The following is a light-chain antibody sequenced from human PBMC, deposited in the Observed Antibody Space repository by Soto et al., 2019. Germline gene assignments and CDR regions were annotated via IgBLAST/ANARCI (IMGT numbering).Light chain of an antibody. J-gene: IGKJ2*01. CDR3: QQYVNWPPKYT. V-gene: IGKV3-15*01. CDR2: GAS. Sequence: EIVMTQSPATLSVSPGERATLSCRASQSVSSNLAWYQQTPGQAPRLLIYGASTRATGVPARFSGSGSGTDFTLTISSLQSEDFAVYYCQQYVNWPPKYTFGQGTKLEIK. CDR1: QSVSSN.